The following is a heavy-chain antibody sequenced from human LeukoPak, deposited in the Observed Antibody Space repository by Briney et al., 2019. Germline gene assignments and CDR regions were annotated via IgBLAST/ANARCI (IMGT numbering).Heavy chain of an antibody. V-gene: IGHV3-64*01. CDR1: GFTFSSYS. Sequence: PGGSLRLSCAASGFTFSSYSMHWVRQAPGKGLEYVSAISSNGGSTYYANSVKGRFTISRDNSKNTLYLQMGSLRAEDMAVYYCARVGDSSWYDYWGQGTLVSVSS. CDR3: ARVGDSSWYDY. CDR2: ISSNGGST. J-gene: IGHJ4*02. D-gene: IGHD6-13*01.